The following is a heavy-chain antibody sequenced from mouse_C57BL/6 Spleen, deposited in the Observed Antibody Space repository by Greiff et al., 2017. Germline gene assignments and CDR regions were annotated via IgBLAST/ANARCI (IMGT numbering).Heavy chain of an antibody. CDR2: IDPENGDT. J-gene: IGHJ3*01. V-gene: IGHV14-4*01. CDR1: GFNFNDYY. Sequence: DVQLQESGAELVRPGASVKLSCTASGFNFNDYYMHWVKQRPEQGLEWIGWIDPENGDTEYASKFQGKATITADTSSNTAYLQLSSLTSEDAAVYYCTQYSRPAYWGQGTLVTVSA. CDR3: TQYSRPAY. D-gene: IGHD2-5*01.